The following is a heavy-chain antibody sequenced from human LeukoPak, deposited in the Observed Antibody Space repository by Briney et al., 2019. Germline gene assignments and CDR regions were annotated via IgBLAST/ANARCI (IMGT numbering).Heavy chain of an antibody. CDR2: INPNSGGT. J-gene: IGHJ3*02. D-gene: IGHD3-9*01. CDR1: GYTFTGYY. CDR3: ARDRRYDILTGYPDAFDI. Sequence: GASVKVSCKASGYTFTGYYMHWVRQAPGQGLEWMGWINPNSGGTNYVQKFQGWVTMTRDTSISTAYMELSRLRSDDTAVYYCARDRRYDILTGYPDAFDIWGQGTMVTVSS. V-gene: IGHV1-2*04.